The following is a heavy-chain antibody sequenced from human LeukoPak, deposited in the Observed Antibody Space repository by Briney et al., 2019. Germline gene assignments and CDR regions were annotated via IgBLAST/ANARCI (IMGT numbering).Heavy chain of an antibody. CDR1: GFTFSDYW. CDR3: AKVLNYYGSGYFDY. Sequence: PGGSLRLSCAASGFTFSDYWMSWVRQAPGKGLEWVSAISGSGGSTHYADSVKGRFTISRDNSKNTLYLQMNSLRAEDTAVYYCAKVLNYYGSGYFDYWGQGTLVTVSS. J-gene: IGHJ4*02. D-gene: IGHD3-10*01. V-gene: IGHV3-23*01. CDR2: ISGSGGST.